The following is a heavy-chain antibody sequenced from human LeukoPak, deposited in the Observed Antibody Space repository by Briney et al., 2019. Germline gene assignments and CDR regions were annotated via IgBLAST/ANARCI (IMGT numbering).Heavy chain of an antibody. CDR3: ATDPITVVRGHYYYYYGMDV. J-gene: IGHJ6*02. V-gene: IGHV1-24*01. CDR2: FDPEDGET. D-gene: IGHD3-10*01. CDR1: GYTLTELS. Sequence: EASVKVSCKVSGYTLTELSMHWVRQAPGKGLEWMGGFDPEDGETIYAQKFQGRVTMTEDTSTDTAYMELSSLRSEDTAVYYCATDPITVVRGHYYYYYGMDVWGQGTTVTVSS.